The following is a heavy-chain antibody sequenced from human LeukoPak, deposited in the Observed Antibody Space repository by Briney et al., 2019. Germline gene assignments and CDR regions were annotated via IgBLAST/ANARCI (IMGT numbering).Heavy chain of an antibody. CDR2: INHSGST. CDR3: VRRFDYVWGSYRHSEDYFDY. V-gene: IGHV4-34*01. Sequence: SETLSLTCAVYGGSFSGYYWSWIRQPPGKGLEWIGEINHSGSTNYNPSLKSRVTISVDTSKNQFSLKLSSVTAADTAVYYCVRRFDYVWGSYRHSEDYFDYWGQGTLVTVSS. J-gene: IGHJ4*02. D-gene: IGHD3-16*02. CDR1: GGSFSGYY.